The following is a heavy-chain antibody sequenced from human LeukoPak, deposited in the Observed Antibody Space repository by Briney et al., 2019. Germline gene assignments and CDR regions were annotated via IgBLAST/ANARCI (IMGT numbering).Heavy chain of an antibody. J-gene: IGHJ4*02. D-gene: IGHD5-12*01. Sequence: GGTLRLSCAASVFSFSNYGMHWVRQAPGKGLEWVAVIWYDGVNKYYADSVKGRFTISRDMPKNTLYLQMNSLRAEDTAVYYCAREGIVATLDYWGQGTLVTVSS. V-gene: IGHV3-33*01. CDR1: VFSFSNYG. CDR3: AREGIVATLDY. CDR2: IWYDGVNK.